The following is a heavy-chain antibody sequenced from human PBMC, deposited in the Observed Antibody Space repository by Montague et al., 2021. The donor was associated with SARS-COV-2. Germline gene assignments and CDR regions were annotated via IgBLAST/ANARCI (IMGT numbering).Heavy chain of an antibody. J-gene: IGHJ6*02. V-gene: IGHV4-34*01. CDR2: INHSGST. CDR3: ARVRYYGSGTSLGMDD. D-gene: IGHD3-10*01. CDR1: GGSFSGYY. Sequence: SETLSLTCAVYGGSFSGYYWSWIRQPPGKGLEWIGEINHSGSTNYNPSPMSRVTISVDTSKDQFSLKLSSVTAADTAVNYCARVRYYGSGTSLGMDDWGQGTTVTVSS.